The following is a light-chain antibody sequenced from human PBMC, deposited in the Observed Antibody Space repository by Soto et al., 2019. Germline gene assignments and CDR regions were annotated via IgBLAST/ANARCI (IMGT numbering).Light chain of an antibody. CDR1: QSISSW. CDR3: QQYNSYLYT. Sequence: DIQMTQSPSTLSASVGDRVTITCRASQSISSWLAWYQQKPGKAPKLLIYKASSLESGVPSRFSGSGSGSEFTLTICRLQPDDFASYYCQQYNSYLYTFGQGTKPEIK. CDR2: KAS. V-gene: IGKV1-5*03. J-gene: IGKJ2*01.